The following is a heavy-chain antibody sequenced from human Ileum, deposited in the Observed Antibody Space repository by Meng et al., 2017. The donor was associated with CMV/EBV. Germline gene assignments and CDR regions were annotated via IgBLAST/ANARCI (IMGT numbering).Heavy chain of an antibody. CDR1: GGSVSSYY. CDR2: IHPSGTT. V-gene: IGHV4-4*07. CDR3: ARAAARGVPVDL. Sequence: QLQMQESGPRLLKPSDTLSLTGSVTGGSVSSYYWTWIRQSAGKGLEWIGRIHPSGTTDDNHSLRGRVTMSLDTSKNQFSLKLTSVTAADTAVYYCARAAARGVPVDLWGQGTLVTVSS. J-gene: IGHJ5*02. D-gene: IGHD3-10*01.